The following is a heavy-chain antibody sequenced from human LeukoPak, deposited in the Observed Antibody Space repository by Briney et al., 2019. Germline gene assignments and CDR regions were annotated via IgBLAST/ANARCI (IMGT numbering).Heavy chain of an antibody. CDR3: ARESSYYDSSGHGPDAFDI. D-gene: IGHD3-22*01. CDR2: INPNSGGT. V-gene: IGHV1-2*02. Sequence: ASVKVSCKASGYTFTGYYMHWVRQAPGQGLEWMGWINPNSGGTNYAQKFQGRVTMTRDTSISTAYMELSRLRSDDTAVYYCARESSYYDSSGHGPDAFDIWGQGTMVTASS. CDR1: GYTFTGYY. J-gene: IGHJ3*02.